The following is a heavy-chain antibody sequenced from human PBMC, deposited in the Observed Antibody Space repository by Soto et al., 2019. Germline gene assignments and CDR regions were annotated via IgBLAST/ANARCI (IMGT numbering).Heavy chain of an antibody. J-gene: IGHJ6*02. Sequence: GESLKISCKCSGYRFSSYWIAWVRQMPGNGLEWMGIIYPGDSDTRYSPSFEGQVTISADKSNSTAYLQWSSLKASDTAMYYCARQGSNGAYYYYGMDVWGQGTTVTVS. D-gene: IGHD3-16*01. CDR3: ARQGSNGAYYYYGMDV. CDR2: IYPGDSDT. CDR1: GYRFSSYW. V-gene: IGHV5-51*01.